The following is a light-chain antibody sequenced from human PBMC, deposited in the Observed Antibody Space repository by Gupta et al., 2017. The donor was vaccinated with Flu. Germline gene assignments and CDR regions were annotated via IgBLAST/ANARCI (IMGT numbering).Light chain of an antibody. CDR2: KAS. V-gene: IGKV1-5*03. CDR1: QSISSW. J-gene: IGKJ2*01. CDR3: QQENSYSYT. Sequence: PSTLSASVGDRVTITCRASQSISSWLAWYQQKPGKAPKLLIYKASSLESGVPSRFSGSGSGTEFTLTISSLQPDDFATYYCQQENSYSYTFGQGTKLEIK.